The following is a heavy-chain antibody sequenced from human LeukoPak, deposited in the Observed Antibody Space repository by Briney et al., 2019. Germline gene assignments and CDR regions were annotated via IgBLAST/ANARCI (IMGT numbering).Heavy chain of an antibody. CDR3: ARSTYYYDSSGYYYDY. Sequence: SETLSLTCTVSGGSISSSSYYWGWIRQPPGKGLEWIGYIYYRGSTNYNPSLKSRVTISVDTSKNQFSLKLSSVTAADTAVYYCARSTYYYDSSGYYYDYWGQGTLVTVSS. CDR1: GGSISSSSYY. CDR2: IYYRGST. V-gene: IGHV4-61*05. D-gene: IGHD3-22*01. J-gene: IGHJ4*02.